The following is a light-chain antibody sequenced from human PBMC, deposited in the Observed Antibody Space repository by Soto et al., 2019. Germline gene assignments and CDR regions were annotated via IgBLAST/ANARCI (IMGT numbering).Light chain of an antibody. CDR2: DVS. J-gene: IGLJ2*01. V-gene: IGLV2-11*01. CDR1: SSDVGGYNY. Sequence: QSALTQPRSVSGSPGQSVTISCTGTSSDVGGYNYVSWYQQHPGKAPKLMIYDVSKRPSGVPDRFSGSKSGNTASLTISGLQAADEAEYYCCSYAGSYTHVVFGGGTKLTVL. CDR3: CSYAGSYTHVV.